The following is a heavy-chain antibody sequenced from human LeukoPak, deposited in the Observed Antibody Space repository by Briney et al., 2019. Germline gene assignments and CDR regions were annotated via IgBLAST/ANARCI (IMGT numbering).Heavy chain of an antibody. D-gene: IGHD4-17*01. V-gene: IGHV4-39*07. CDR1: IGSISSNNYY. J-gene: IGHJ4*02. CDR2: IYYSGST. Sequence: PSETLSLTCTVSIGSISSNNYYWGWIRQPPGKGLEWIGSIYYSGSTYYNPSLKTRVTISVDKSKNQFSLKLSSVTAADTAVYYCARASHDYGDYSHFDYWGQGTLVTVSS. CDR3: ARASHDYGDYSHFDY.